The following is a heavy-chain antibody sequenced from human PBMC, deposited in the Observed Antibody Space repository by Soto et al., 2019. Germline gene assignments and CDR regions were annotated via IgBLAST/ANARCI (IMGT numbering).Heavy chain of an antibody. Sequence: PSETLSLTCSVSGGTISGYYWTWIRQPAGKGLEWIGRIYSSGNTKYNPSLQSRVTMSLDTSNNQFSLRLTSVTAADTAVYYCARGQRFSDWFDHWGQGTLVTVCS. CDR3: ARGQRFSDWFDH. CDR1: GGTISGYY. CDR2: IYSSGNT. D-gene: IGHD3-3*01. V-gene: IGHV4-4*07. J-gene: IGHJ5*02.